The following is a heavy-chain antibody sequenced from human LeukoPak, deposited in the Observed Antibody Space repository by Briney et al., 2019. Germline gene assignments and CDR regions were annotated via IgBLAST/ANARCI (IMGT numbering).Heavy chain of an antibody. J-gene: IGHJ4*02. V-gene: IGHV3-21*01. CDR2: ISSSSSYI. CDR3: ARDAGYGYDRFDY. CDR1: GFTFSSYS. Sequence: PGGSLRLSCAASGFTFSSYSMNWVRQAPGKGLEWVSSISSSSSYIYYADSVKGRFTISRDNAKNSLYLQMNSLRAEDTAVYYCARDAGYGYDRFDYWGQRTQVTVSS. D-gene: IGHD5-18*01.